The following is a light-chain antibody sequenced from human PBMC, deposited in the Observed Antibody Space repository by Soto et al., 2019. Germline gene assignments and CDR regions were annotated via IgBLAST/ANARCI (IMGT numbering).Light chain of an antibody. CDR2: DNN. Sequence: QSVLTQPPSVSAAPGQKVTISCSGSSSNIGNNFVSWYQQLPGTAPKLLIYDNNKRPSGIPDRFSGSKSGTSATLGITGLQSGDEADYYCATWESSLSIGVFGGGTQVTVL. V-gene: IGLV1-51*01. CDR1: SSNIGNNF. J-gene: IGLJ2*01. CDR3: ATWESSLSIGV.